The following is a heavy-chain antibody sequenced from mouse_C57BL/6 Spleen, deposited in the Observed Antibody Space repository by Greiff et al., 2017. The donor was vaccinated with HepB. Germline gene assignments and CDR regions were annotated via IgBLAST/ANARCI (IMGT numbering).Heavy chain of an antibody. CDR1: GYAFSSSW. V-gene: IGHV1-82*01. D-gene: IGHD1-1*01. CDR2: IYPGDGDT. J-gene: IGHJ4*01. CDR3: ARNYGSSYGAMDY. Sequence: QVQLQQSGPELVKPGASVKISCKASGYAFSSSWMNWVKQRPGTGLEWIGRIYPGDGDTNYNGKFKGKATLTADKSSSTAYMQLSSLTSEDSAVYFCARNYGSSYGAMDYWGQGTSVTVSS.